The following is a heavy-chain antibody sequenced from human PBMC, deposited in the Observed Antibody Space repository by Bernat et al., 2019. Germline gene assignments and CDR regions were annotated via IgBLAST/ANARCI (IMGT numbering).Heavy chain of an antibody. J-gene: IGHJ6*02. CDR1: GFNFNIYW. V-gene: IGHV3-7*03. CDR3: ATYGRMEV. CDR2: IKEDGSEK. Sequence: VQLVESGGGLVQPGGSLRLSCAVSGFNFNIYWMTWVRQAPGKGLEWVANIKEDGSEKNYVDSVKGRFTISRDNAKNSLYLQMNSLRAEDTAVHYCATYGRMEVWGQGTTVTVSS. D-gene: IGHD4-17*01.